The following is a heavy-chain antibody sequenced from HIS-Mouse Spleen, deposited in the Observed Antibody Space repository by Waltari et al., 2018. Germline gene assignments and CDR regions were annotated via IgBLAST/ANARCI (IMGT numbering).Heavy chain of an antibody. Sequence: QVQLQESGPGLVKPSETLSLTCTVSGGSISSYYWSWIRQPAGKGLEWIGRIYTSGSTNYTPSLKSRVTMAVDTSKNQFSRKLSSVTAADTAVYYCARDFHDFWSGYYGGDKKHDAFDIWGQGTMVTVSS. CDR3: ARDFHDFWSGYYGGDKKHDAFDI. CDR1: GGSISSYY. CDR2: IYTSGST. J-gene: IGHJ3*02. D-gene: IGHD3-3*01. V-gene: IGHV4-4*07.